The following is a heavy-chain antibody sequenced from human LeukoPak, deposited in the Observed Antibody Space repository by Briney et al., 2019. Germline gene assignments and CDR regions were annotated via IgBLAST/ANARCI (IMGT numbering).Heavy chain of an antibody. CDR2: IYSGGST. CDR1: GFTVSSNY. V-gene: IGHV3-53*01. Sequence: QSGGSLRLSCAASGFTVSSNYMSWVRQAPGKGLEWASVIYSGGSTYYADSVKGRFTISRDNSKNTLYLQMNSLRAEDTAVYYCARTEGSYYYDSSGYSYYFDYWGQGTLVTVSS. J-gene: IGHJ4*02. D-gene: IGHD3-22*01. CDR3: ARTEGSYYYDSSGYSYYFDY.